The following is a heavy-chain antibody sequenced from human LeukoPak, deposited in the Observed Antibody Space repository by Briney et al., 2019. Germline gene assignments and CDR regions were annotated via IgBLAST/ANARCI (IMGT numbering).Heavy chain of an antibody. V-gene: IGHV3-23*01. CDR3: AKDRSGTVTTG. CDR2: ISGSGGST. CDR1: GFTFSSYA. J-gene: IGHJ4*02. D-gene: IGHD4-17*01. Sequence: GGSLRLSCAASGFTFSSYAMSWVRQAPGKGLEWVSAISGSGGSTYYADPVKGRFTISRDNSKNTLYLQMNSLRAEDTAVYYCAKDRSGTVTTGWGQGTLVTVSS.